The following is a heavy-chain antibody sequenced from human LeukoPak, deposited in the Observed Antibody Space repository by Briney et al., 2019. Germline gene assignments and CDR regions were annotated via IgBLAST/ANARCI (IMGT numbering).Heavy chain of an antibody. J-gene: IGHJ3*02. V-gene: IGHV3-21*01. D-gene: IGHD3-22*01. CDR1: EFTFSSYE. CDR2: ITRSSYI. Sequence: PGGSLRLSCAASEFTFSSYEMNWVRQAPGKGLEWVSSITRSSYIYYADSVKGRFTISRDNAKNSLYLQMNSLRAEDTAVYYCAGYVSSGRRDSFDIWGQGTMVTVSS. CDR3: AGYVSSGRRDSFDI.